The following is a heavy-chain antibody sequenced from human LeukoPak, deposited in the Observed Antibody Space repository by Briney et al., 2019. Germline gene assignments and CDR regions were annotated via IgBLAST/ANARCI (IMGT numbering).Heavy chain of an antibody. CDR1: GGSISSGSYY. V-gene: IGHV4-61*02. Sequence: PSETLSLTCTVSGGSISSGSYYWSWIRQPAGKGLEWIGRIYTSGSTNYNPSLKSRVTISVDTSKNQFSLKLSSVTAADTAVYYCARRRLGYFDWLLSAHGFDYWGQGTLVTVSS. CDR3: ARRRLGYFDWLLSAHGFDY. J-gene: IGHJ4*02. CDR2: IYTSGST. D-gene: IGHD3-9*01.